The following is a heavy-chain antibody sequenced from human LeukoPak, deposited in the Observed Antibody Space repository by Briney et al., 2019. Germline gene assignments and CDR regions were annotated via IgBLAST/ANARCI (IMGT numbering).Heavy chain of an antibody. CDR3: ARDKAGAYSLYDAFDI. J-gene: IGHJ3*02. Sequence: SETLSLTCTVSGGSISSSSYYWGWIRQPPGKGLEWIGSIYYSGSTYYNPSLKSRVTISVDTSKNQFSLKLSSVTAADTAVYYCARDKAGAYSLYDAFDIWGQGTMVTVSS. CDR1: GGSISSSSYY. D-gene: IGHD1-26*01. CDR2: IYYSGST. V-gene: IGHV4-39*07.